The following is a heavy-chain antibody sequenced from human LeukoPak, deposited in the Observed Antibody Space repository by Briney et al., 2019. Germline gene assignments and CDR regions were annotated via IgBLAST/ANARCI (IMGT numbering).Heavy chain of an antibody. CDR3: ARGTTVTTHYYYYYMDV. CDR2: IIPIFGTA. V-gene: IGHV1-69*05. Sequence: SSVKVSCKASGGTFSSYAISWVRQAPGQGLEWMGGIIPIFGTANYAQKFQGRVTITTDESTSTAYMELSSLRSGDTAVYYCARGTTVTTHYYYYYMDVWGKGTTVTVSS. CDR1: GGTFSSYA. D-gene: IGHD4-11*01. J-gene: IGHJ6*03.